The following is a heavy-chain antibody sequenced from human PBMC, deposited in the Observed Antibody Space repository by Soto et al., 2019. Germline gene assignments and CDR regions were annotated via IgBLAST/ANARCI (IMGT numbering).Heavy chain of an antibody. J-gene: IGHJ4*02. CDR2: IIPIFGTA. V-gene: IGHV1-69*06. CDR3: AARGYSYGSPFDY. CDR1: GGTFSSYA. Sequence: SVKVSCKASGGTFSSYAISWVRQAPGQGLEWMGGIIPIFGTANYAQKFQGRVTITADKSTSTAYMELSSLRSEDTAVYYCAARGYSYGSPFDYWGQGTLVNVSS. D-gene: IGHD5-18*01.